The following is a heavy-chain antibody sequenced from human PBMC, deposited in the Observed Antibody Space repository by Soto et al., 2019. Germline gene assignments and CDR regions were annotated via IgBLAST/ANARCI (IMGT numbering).Heavy chain of an antibody. Sequence: EVQLVESGGGLVQPGGSLRLSCAASGFNFRSYDMHWVRQATGKGLEWVSAIGTTGNTYYLDSVRGRFTISRENAKTSLYVQMNSLRAEDTAVYYCAARDCTTGTCYPMDVWRQGTTVTVSS. D-gene: IGHD2-8*01. V-gene: IGHV3-13*01. CDR2: IGTTGNT. J-gene: IGHJ6*02. CDR3: AARDCTTGTCYPMDV. CDR1: GFNFRSYD.